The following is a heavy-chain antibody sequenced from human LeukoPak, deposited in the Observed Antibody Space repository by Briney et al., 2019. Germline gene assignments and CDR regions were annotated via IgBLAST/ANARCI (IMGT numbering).Heavy chain of an antibody. CDR1: GGSISSYY. Sequence: SETLSLTCTVSGGSISSYYWSWIRQSPGKGLEWIGYISYSGSTNYNPSLKSRVTISVDTSKNQFSLKLSSVTAADTAVYYCARVITIFGVVIKYRGWFDPWGQGTLVTVSS. V-gene: IGHV4-59*08. CDR3: ARVITIFGVVIKYRGWFDP. J-gene: IGHJ5*02. D-gene: IGHD3-3*01. CDR2: ISYSGST.